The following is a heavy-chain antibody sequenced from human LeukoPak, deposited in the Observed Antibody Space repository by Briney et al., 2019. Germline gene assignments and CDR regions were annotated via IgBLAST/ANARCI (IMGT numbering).Heavy chain of an antibody. V-gene: IGHV1-18*01. CDR2: ISAYNGNT. D-gene: IGHD6-13*01. CDR1: GYTLTELS. J-gene: IGHJ4*02. Sequence: AASVKVSCKVSGYTLTELSMHWVRQAPGQGLEWMGWISAYNGNTNYAQKLQGRVTMTTDTSTSTAYMELRSLRSDDTAVYYCARDRRIAAAPVEIGYWGQGTLVTVSS. CDR3: ARDRRIAAAPVEIGY.